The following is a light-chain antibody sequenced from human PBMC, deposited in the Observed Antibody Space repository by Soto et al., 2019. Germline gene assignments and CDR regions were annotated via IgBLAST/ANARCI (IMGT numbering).Light chain of an antibody. CDR3: QHYNNWPPLT. Sequence: EIVMTQSPATLSVSPGERATFSCRASQSVSSNLAWYQQKPGQAPRLFIYGASIRATGIPDRFSGSGSGTEFTLTISTLQSEDFAIYYCQHYNNWPPLTFGQGTKVDIK. J-gene: IGKJ1*01. CDR1: QSVSSN. V-gene: IGKV3-15*01. CDR2: GAS.